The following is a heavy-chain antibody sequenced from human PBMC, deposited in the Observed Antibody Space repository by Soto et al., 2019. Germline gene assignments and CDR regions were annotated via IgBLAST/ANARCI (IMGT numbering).Heavy chain of an antibody. CDR1: GFTFSSFS. D-gene: IGHD3-3*01. V-gene: IGHV3-21*06. J-gene: IGHJ6*02. CDR3: ARDSECEDFCFYYGMDV. CDR2: FTSSGYI. Sequence: LRLSCAASGFTFSSFSMNWVRQAPGKGLEWVSSFTSSGYIYYADSVRGRFTISRDDAKSSLYLQMNSLRTEDTAVYFCARDSECEDFCFYYGMDVWGQGTPVTVSS.